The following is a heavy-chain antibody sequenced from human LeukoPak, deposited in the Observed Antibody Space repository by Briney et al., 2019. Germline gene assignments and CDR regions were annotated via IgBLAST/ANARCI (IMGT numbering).Heavy chain of an antibody. J-gene: IGHJ6*02. V-gene: IGHV6-1*01. CDR2: TYYRSKWYN. CDR1: GDSVSSNSAA. D-gene: IGHD5-12*01. CDR3: AKSGYDSEGYYYGMDV. Sequence: SQTLSLTCAIPGDSVSSNSAAWNWIRQSPSRGLEWLGRTYYRSKWYNDYAVSVKSRITINPDTSKNQFSLQLNSVTPEDTAVYYCAKSGYDSEGYYYGMDVWGQGTTVTVSS.